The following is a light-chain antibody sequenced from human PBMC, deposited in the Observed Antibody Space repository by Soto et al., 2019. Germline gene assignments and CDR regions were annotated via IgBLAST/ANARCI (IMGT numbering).Light chain of an antibody. CDR1: QSPLHSDGYNY. V-gene: IGKV2-28*01. J-gene: IGKJ4*01. CDR2: LAS. Sequence: EIVMTQSPLSLPVTPGEPASISCRSSQSPLHSDGYNYLAWYLQKPGHSPQLLIDLASSRASGVPDRFSGSGSGTDFTLKISRVEAEDVGVYYCMQALQTPTFGGGTKVDIK. CDR3: MQALQTPT.